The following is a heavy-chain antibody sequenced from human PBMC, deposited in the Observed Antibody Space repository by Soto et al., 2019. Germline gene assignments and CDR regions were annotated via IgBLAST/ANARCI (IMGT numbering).Heavy chain of an antibody. CDR3: SKGGRQWLVTSDFNY. V-gene: IGHV3-30*18. CDR2: VSHDGRNT. D-gene: IGHD6-19*01. J-gene: IGHJ4*02. Sequence: VQLVESGGGVVQPGRSLRLSCAASGFTFSDYAMHWVRQAPGKGLEWVAVVSHDGRNTHYADSVKSRFTISRDSSKNTVSLEMTSLRAEDTAVYYCSKGGRQWLVTSDFNYWGQGALVTVSS. CDR1: GFTFSDYA.